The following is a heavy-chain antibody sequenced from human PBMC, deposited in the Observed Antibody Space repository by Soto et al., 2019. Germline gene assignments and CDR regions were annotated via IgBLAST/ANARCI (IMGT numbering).Heavy chain of an antibody. CDR1: GGSISSGGYY. CDR3: ARVILLNWNFKTGSWFDP. V-gene: IGHV4-31*03. Sequence: SETLSLTCTVSGGSISSGGYYWSWIRQHPGKGLEWIGYIYYSGSTYYNPSLKSRVTISVDTSKNQFSLKLSSVTAADTAVYYCARVILLNWNFKTGSWFDPWGQGTLVTVSS. CDR2: IYYSGST. J-gene: IGHJ5*02. D-gene: IGHD1-7*01.